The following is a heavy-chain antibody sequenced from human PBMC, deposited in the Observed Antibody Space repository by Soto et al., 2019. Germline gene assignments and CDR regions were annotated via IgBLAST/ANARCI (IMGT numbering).Heavy chain of an antibody. CDR1: GYTFTSYG. CDR3: ARDQYYYDSSGYYEFDY. Sequence: ASVKVSCKASGYTFTSYGISWVRQAPGQGLEWMGWISAYNGNTNYAQKLQGRVTMTTDTSTSTAYMELRSLRSDDTAVYYCARDQYYYDSSGYYEFDYWGQGTLVTVSS. D-gene: IGHD3-22*01. J-gene: IGHJ4*02. CDR2: ISAYNGNT. V-gene: IGHV1-18*01.